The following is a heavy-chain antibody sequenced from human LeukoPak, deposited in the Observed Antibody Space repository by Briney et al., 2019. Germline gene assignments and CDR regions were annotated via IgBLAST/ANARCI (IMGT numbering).Heavy chain of an antibody. CDR2: IIPIFGTA. Sequence: GAXVKVSCKASGGTFSSYAISWVRQAPGQGLEWMGGIIPIFGTANYAQKLEGRVTINTDESKSTAYMELSSLRSEDTAVYYCAREAYGTPSGYWGQGTLVTVSS. V-gene: IGHV1-69*05. CDR1: GGTFSSYA. CDR3: AREAYGTPSGY. J-gene: IGHJ4*02. D-gene: IGHD4-17*01.